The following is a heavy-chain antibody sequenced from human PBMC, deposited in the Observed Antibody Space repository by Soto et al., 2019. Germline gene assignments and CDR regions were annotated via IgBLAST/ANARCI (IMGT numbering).Heavy chain of an antibody. CDR1: GFTFSSYS. V-gene: IGHV3-21*01. J-gene: IGHJ4*02. CDR3: AKDHLETTVTTPSY. CDR2: ISSSSSYI. Sequence: GGSLILSCAASGFTFSSYSMNWVRQAPGKGLEWVSSISSSSSYIYYADSVKGRFTISRDNFKNTLYLQMDSLRAEDTAMYYCAKDHLETTVTTPSYWGQGTLVTVSS. D-gene: IGHD4-17*01.